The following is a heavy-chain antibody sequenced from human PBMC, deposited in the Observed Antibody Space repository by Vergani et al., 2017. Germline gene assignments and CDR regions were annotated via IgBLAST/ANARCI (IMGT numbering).Heavy chain of an antibody. V-gene: IGHV3-49*05. J-gene: IGHJ4*02. Sequence: EVQLVESGGGLVKPGRSLRLSCTASGFTFGDYAMSWFRQAPGKGLEWVGFIRSKAYGGTTEYAASVKGRFTISRDDSKSIAYLQINSLTTEDTAVYYCTIVQFGELLYDDDWGQGTLVTVSS. CDR2: IRSKAYGGTT. CDR3: TIVQFGELLYDDD. CDR1: GFTFGDYA. D-gene: IGHD3-10*01.